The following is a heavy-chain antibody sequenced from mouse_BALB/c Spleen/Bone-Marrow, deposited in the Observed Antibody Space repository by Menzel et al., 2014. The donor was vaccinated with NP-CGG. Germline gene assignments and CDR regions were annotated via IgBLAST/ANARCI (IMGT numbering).Heavy chain of an antibody. V-gene: IGHV1-80*01. CDR1: GYAFSVYW. J-gene: IGHJ2*01. Sequence: VQRVESGAELVRPGSSVKISCKASGYAFSVYWMNWVKQRPGQGLEWIGQIYPGDGDTNYNGKFKGRATLTADKSSNTAYMQLSSLTSEDSAVYFCARGGISVDHWGQGPPLTVSS. CDR3: ARGGISVDH. CDR2: IYPGDGDT.